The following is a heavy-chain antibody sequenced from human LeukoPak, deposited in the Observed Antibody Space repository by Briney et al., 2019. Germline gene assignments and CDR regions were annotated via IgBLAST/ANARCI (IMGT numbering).Heavy chain of an antibody. V-gene: IGHV3-30*19. CDR2: ISYDGRNK. Sequence: GGSLRLSCAASGFTFSSYGMHWVRQAPGKGPEWVAVISYDGRNKYYTDSVKGRFPISRDNSKNTLYLQMNSLRAEDTAVYYCARNFNHFDYWGQGTLVTVSS. CDR3: ARNFNHFDY. D-gene: IGHD1-14*01. CDR1: GFTFSSYG. J-gene: IGHJ4*02.